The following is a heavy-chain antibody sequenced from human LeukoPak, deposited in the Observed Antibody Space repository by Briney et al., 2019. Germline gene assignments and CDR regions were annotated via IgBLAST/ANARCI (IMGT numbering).Heavy chain of an antibody. D-gene: IGHD6-19*01. CDR1: GYTFTGYY. CDR3: ASRQWLAPRYFDY. Sequence: GASVKVSCKASGYTFTGYYMHWVRRAPGQGLEWVGWINPNSGGTNYAQKFQGRVTMTRDTSISTAYMELSRLRSDDTAVYYCASRQWLAPRYFDYWGQGTLVAVSS. V-gene: IGHV1-2*02. J-gene: IGHJ4*02. CDR2: INPNSGGT.